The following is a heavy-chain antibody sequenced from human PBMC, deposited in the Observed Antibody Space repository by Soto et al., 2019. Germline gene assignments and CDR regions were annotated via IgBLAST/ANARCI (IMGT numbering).Heavy chain of an antibody. CDR3: ARDPTNGVNDAFDI. J-gene: IGHJ3*02. CDR1: EYTFTSYH. D-gene: IGHD2-8*01. V-gene: IGHV1-46*01. Sequence: KVSCKASEYTFTSYHIHWVRQAPGQGLESMGVINPSGGATIYAQKFQGRVTMTRDTSTSTVYMELSSLRSEDTAVYYCARDPTNGVNDAFDIWGQGTMVTVSS. CDR2: INPSGGAT.